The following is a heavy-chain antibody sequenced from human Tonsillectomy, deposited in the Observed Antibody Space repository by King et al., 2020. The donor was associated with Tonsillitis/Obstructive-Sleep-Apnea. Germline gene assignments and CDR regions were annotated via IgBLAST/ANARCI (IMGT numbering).Heavy chain of an antibody. D-gene: IGHD2-21*01. Sequence: VQLVESGGGLVQPGRSLRLSCTASGLTFGDYAMSWVRQAPGKGLEWVGFIRSEAYGGTTEYAASVKGRFTISRDDSNSIAYLQMNSLKTEDTAVYYCTRGEVIVPLNYYYMDVWGKGTTVTVSS. CDR1: GLTFGDYA. CDR3: TRGEVIVPLNYYYMDV. J-gene: IGHJ6*03. V-gene: IGHV3-49*04. CDR2: IRSEAYGGTT.